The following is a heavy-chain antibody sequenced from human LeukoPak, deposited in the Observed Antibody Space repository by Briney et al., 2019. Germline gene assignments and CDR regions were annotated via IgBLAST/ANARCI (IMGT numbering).Heavy chain of an antibody. CDR1: GFTFTRYG. CDR2: ISAYNGDT. Sequence: GASVKVSCKASGFTFTRYGISWVRQAPGQGLEWMGWISAYNGDTNYSQNFQGRVTMTTDTSTTTAYMELRSLGSDDTAVYYCARDPSNTSGRYAYFDYWGQGTPVTVSS. J-gene: IGHJ4*02. V-gene: IGHV1-18*01. CDR3: ARDPSNTSGRYAYFDY. D-gene: IGHD6-19*01.